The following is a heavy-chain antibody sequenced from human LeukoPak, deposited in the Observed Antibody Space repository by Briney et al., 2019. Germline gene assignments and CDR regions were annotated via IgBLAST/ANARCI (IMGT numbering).Heavy chain of an antibody. J-gene: IGHJ4*02. V-gene: IGHV2-70*01. CDR2: IDWDDDK. CDR3: ALIRGSYSDF. CDR1: GFSLSTSGMC. D-gene: IGHD3-16*01. Sequence: ESGPTLVNPTQTLTLTCTFSGFSLSTSGMCVSWIRQPRGKALEWLALIDWDDDKYYSTSLKTRLTISKDTSKNQVVLTLTNMDPVDTATYYCALIRGSYSDFWSQGTLVTVSS.